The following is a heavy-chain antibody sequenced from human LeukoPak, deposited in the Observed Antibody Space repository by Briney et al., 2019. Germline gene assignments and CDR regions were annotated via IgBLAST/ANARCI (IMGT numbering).Heavy chain of an antibody. CDR3: ARDLCATGTTGEGRADY. CDR1: GVSISSGSNY. J-gene: IGHJ4*02. V-gene: IGHV4-61*02. Sequence: PSETLSLTCTVSGVSISSGSNYWGWIRQRAGKGLEWIVRIYTSGTTNYNPSLKSRVTISVDTSKNQFSLKLSSVTAADTAVYYCARDLCATGTTGEGRADYWGQGTLVTVSS. CDR2: IYTSGTT. D-gene: IGHD1-7*01.